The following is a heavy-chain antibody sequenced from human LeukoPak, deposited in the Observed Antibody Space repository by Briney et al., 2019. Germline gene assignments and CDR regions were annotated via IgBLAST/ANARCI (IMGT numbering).Heavy chain of an antibody. CDR3: ASRDGYCSGGSCHNWFDP. CDR2: INHSGST. D-gene: IGHD2-15*01. J-gene: IGHJ5*02. Sequence: SETLSLTCAVYGGSFSGYYWSWIRQPPGKGLEWIGEINHSGSTNYNPSLKSRVTKSVDTSKNQFSLKLSSVTAADTAVYYCASRDGYCSGGSCHNWFDPWGQGTLVTVSS. V-gene: IGHV4-34*01. CDR1: GGSFSGYY.